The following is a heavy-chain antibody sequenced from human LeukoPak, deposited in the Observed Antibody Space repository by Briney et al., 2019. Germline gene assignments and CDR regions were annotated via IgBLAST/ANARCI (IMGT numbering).Heavy chain of an antibody. Sequence: PSETLSLTCTVSGGPNSRYYLSWIRQPPGKGLEWIGYIYYSGSIKYNPSLKSRVSISVDTSKKQFSLKLISVTAADTAVYYCARSITMIRPFDPWGQGTLVTVSS. V-gene: IGHV4-59*08. J-gene: IGHJ5*02. CDR1: GGPNSRYY. D-gene: IGHD3-22*01. CDR3: ARSITMIRPFDP. CDR2: IYYSGSI.